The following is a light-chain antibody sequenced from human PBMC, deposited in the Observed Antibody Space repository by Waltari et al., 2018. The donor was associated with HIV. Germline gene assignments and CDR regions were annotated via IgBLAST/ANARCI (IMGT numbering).Light chain of an antibody. J-gene: IGLJ2*01. CDR3: QSYDSRLRAVV. CDR2: GNN. CDR1: SSNTGAGYD. V-gene: IGLV1-40*01. Sequence: QSVLTQPPSVSGAPGQRVTISCTGSSSNTGAGYDVHWYQQLPGTAPKLLIYGNNNRPSGVPDRFSGSKSGTSVSLAITGLRAEDEADYFCQSYDSRLRAVVFGGGTKLTVL.